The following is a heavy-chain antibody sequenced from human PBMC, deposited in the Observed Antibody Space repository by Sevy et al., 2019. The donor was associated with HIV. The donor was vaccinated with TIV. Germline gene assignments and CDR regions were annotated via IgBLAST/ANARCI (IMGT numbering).Heavy chain of an antibody. J-gene: IGHJ4*02. CDR1: GFNFSPHS. Sequence: VGSLRLSCVASGFNFSPHSMNWVRQAPGKGLEWIAYISSSTTTILYADSVKGRFAISRDNAKNSLFLQMNSLRVEDTAVYYCARDMFGYHFRGGLDYWGQGTLVTVSS. D-gene: IGHD5-18*01. CDR2: ISSSTTTI. V-gene: IGHV3-48*04. CDR3: ARDMFGYHFRGGLDY.